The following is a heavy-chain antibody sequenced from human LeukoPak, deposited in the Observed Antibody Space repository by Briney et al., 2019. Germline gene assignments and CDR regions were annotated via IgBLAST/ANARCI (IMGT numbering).Heavy chain of an antibody. Sequence: PVKFSCKASGGTFSSYTISWVRQAPAQGLQWMAWIIPILGIANYAQKFQGRVTITADKSTSTAYMELSSLRSEDTAVYYCASPDLGDYSNSPQGYGMDVWGQGTTVTVSS. V-gene: IGHV1-69*02. CDR1: GGTFSSYT. J-gene: IGHJ6*02. D-gene: IGHD4-11*01. CDR3: ASPDLGDYSNSPQGYGMDV. CDR2: IIPILGIA.